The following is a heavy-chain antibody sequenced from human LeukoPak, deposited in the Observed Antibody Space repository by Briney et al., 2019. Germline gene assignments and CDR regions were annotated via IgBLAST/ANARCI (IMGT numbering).Heavy chain of an antibody. J-gene: IGHJ4*02. Sequence: PSETLSLTCAVSGYSISSGYYWGWIRQPPGKGLEWIGSIYHSGSTYYNPSLKSRVTISVDTSKNQFSLKLSSVTAADTAVYYCARHKYSSGIEFDYWGQGTLVTVSS. CDR2: IYHSGST. CDR3: ARHKYSSGIEFDY. D-gene: IGHD6-19*01. V-gene: IGHV4-38-2*01. CDR1: GYSISSGYY.